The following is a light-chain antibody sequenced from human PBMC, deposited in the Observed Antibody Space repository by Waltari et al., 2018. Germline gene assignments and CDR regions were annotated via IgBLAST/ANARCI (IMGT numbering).Light chain of an antibody. V-gene: IGKV4-1*01. CDR3: QQYLSTPPT. Sequence: DIVMTQSPDSLAVSLGERATIHCKSSQSLLYSSNNKNYLAWYQQKPGQPPKLLIYWASTRESGVPDRFSGSGSGTDFTLTISSLQAEDVAVYYCQQYLSTPPTFGQGTKVEIK. CDR1: QSLLYSSNNKNY. J-gene: IGKJ1*01. CDR2: WAS.